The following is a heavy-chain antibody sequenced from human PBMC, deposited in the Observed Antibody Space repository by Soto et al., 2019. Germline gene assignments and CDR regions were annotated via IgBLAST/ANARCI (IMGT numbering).Heavy chain of an antibody. Sequence: QVQLVESGGGVVQPGRSLRLSCAASGFTFSSYAMHWVRQAPGKGLEWVAVISYDGSNKYYADSVKGRFTISRDNSKNPLYLQMNSLRAEDTAVYYCARDGVSHDNFDYWGQGTLVTVSS. CDR2: ISYDGSNK. V-gene: IGHV3-30-3*01. CDR1: GFTFSSYA. D-gene: IGHD3-16*01. CDR3: ARDGVSHDNFDY. J-gene: IGHJ4*02.